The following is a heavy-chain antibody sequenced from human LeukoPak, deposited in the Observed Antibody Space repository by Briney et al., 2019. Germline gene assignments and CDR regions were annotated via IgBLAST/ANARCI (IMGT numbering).Heavy chain of an antibody. CDR3: AKELWFGENTNWFDP. Sequence: PGGSLRLSCAASGFTFSSYAMSWVRQAPGKGLEWVSAISGSGGSAYYADSVKGRFTISRDNSKNTLYLQMNSLRAEDTAVYYCAKELWFGENTNWFDPWGQGTLVTVSS. CDR2: ISGSGGSA. J-gene: IGHJ5*02. D-gene: IGHD3-10*01. CDR1: GFTFSSYA. V-gene: IGHV3-23*01.